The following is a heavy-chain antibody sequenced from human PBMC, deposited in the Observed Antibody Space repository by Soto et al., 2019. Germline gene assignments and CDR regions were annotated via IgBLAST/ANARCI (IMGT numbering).Heavy chain of an antibody. J-gene: IGHJ6*03. D-gene: IGHD5-18*01. CDR2: IYYSGST. V-gene: IGHV4-39*01. Sequence: QLQLQESGPGLVKPSETLSLTCTVSGGSISSSSYYWGWIRQPPGKGLEWIGSIYYSGSTYYNPSLKSRITISVDTSKNQFSLKLYSVTAADTAVYYCARQGYSHPYYYYYMDVWGKGTTVTVS. CDR1: GGSISSSSYY. CDR3: ARQGYSHPYYYYYMDV.